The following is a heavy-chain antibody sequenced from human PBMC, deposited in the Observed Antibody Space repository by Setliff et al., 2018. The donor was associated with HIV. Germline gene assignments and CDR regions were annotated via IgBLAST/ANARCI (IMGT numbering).Heavy chain of an antibody. J-gene: IGHJ5*02. Sequence: FTDIGGSFTDYYWIWIRQPPGKGLGWIGEINHSGSTDYNPSLKSRVTILVDSSRNQFSLRLSSVTAADTAVYYCARHRYYDILFDPWGQGTLVTVSS. CDR3: ARHRYYDILFDP. CDR2: INHSGST. CDR1: GGSFTDYY. D-gene: IGHD3-9*01. V-gene: IGHV4-34*01.